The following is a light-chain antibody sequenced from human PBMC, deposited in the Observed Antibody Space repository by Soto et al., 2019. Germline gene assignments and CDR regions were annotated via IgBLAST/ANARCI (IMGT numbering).Light chain of an antibody. V-gene: IGLV2-14*01. CDR1: SSDIGGYNY. Sequence: QSVLTQPASVSGSPGQSITISCTGTSSDIGGYNYVSWYQQHPGKAPKLMIYEVTNRPSGVSNRFSGSKSGNTASLTISGLQAEDEADYYCCSYTFRSTVVFGGGTKLTVL. CDR3: CSYTFRSTVV. CDR2: EVT. J-gene: IGLJ2*01.